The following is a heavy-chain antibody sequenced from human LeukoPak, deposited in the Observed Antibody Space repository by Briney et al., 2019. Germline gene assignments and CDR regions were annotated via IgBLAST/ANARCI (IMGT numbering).Heavy chain of an antibody. CDR1: GYTFTSYG. CDR3: AADYCSSTSCYTPYYYYYGMDV. V-gene: IGHV1-18*01. J-gene: IGHJ6*02. CDR2: ISAYNGNT. Sequence: ASVKVSCKASGYTFTSYGISWVRQAPGQGLEWMEWISAYNGNTNYARKLQGRVTMTTDTSTSTAYMELRSLRSDDTAVYYCAADYCSSTSCYTPYYYYYGMDVWGQGTTVTVSS. D-gene: IGHD2-2*02.